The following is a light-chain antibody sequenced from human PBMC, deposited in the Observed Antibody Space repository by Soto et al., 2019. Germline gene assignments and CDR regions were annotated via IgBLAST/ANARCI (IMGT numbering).Light chain of an antibody. CDR3: QQYGSSPPT. CDR2: AAS. Sequence: EIVLTQSPGTLPLSPGERATLSCRASQSVISSYITWYQQKPGQAPRLLIYAASSRATGIPHRFSGSGSGTDFTLTISRLEPEDSAVFYCQQYGSSPPTFGQGTKLEIK. CDR1: QSVISSY. V-gene: IGKV3-20*01. J-gene: IGKJ2*01.